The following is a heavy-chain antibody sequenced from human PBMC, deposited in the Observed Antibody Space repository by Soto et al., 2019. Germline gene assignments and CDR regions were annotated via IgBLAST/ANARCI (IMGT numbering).Heavy chain of an antibody. V-gene: IGHV3-53*01. CDR2: LYSTGTT. CDR3: ARDWSKFSPNYPYYYAMDV. Sequence: VGSLRLSCAVSGFTVSNNYMSWVRQAPGKGLEWVSVLYSTGTTYYADPVKGRFTISRDISKNTLFLQMNSLRAEDTGVYYCARDWSKFSPNYPYYYAMDVWGQGTTVTVSS. J-gene: IGHJ6*02. CDR1: GFTVSNNY. D-gene: IGHD1-7*01.